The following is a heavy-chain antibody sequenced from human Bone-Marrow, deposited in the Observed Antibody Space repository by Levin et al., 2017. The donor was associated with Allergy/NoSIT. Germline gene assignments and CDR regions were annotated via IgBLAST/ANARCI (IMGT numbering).Heavy chain of an antibody. CDR2: ISSSSGTI. D-gene: IGHD6-19*01. Sequence: PGGSLRLSCAASGFSFSTYSMNWVRQAPGKGLEWVSYISSSSGTIYYADSVKGRFTISRDNAKNSLYLQMNSLRAEDTAVYYCARAHYSSAWYIGYWGQGTLVTVSS. V-gene: IGHV3-48*01. CDR1: GFSFSTYS. CDR3: ARAHYSSAWYIGY. J-gene: IGHJ4*02.